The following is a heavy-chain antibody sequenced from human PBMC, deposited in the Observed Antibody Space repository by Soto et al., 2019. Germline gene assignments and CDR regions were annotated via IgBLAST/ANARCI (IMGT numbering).Heavy chain of an antibody. J-gene: IGHJ3*01. D-gene: IGHD6-19*01. V-gene: IGHV3-23*01. CDR3: AKSRAVADAFDF. CDR2: ITGSGSGSGINT. CDR1: GFTFSTYA. Sequence: EVQVLESGGGLVQPGGSLRLSCAASGFTFSTYAMSWVRQAPGKGLEWVSSITGSGSGSGINTYYEDSVKGRFTFSRDNSKNTLSLQMHSLRVDDTAVYYCAKSRAVADAFDFWGQGTMVTVSS.